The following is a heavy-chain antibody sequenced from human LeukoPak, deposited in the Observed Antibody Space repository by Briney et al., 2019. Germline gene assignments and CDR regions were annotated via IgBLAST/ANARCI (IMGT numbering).Heavy chain of an antibody. CDR2: ISYNGGST. CDR3: ARSGSSGWNSDY. J-gene: IGHJ4*02. V-gene: IGHV3-64*02. D-gene: IGHD6-19*01. CDR1: GFTFSSYA. Sequence: PGGSLRLSCAASGFTFSSYAMHWVRQAPGKGLEYLSAISYNGGSTYYADSVKGRFTISRDNSKNTLYLQMGSLRAEDMAVYYCARSGSSGWNSDYWGQGTLVTVSS.